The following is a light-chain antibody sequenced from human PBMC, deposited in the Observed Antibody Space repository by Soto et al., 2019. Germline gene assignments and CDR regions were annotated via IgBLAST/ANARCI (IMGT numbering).Light chain of an antibody. V-gene: IGKV3-20*01. CDR2: GAS. CDR3: QQYGSSPQT. J-gene: IGKJ1*01. Sequence: EIVLTQSPGTLSLSPGERATLYCRASQSVSGSYLAWYQRKPGQAPRLLIYGASSRATGIPDRFSGSGSGTDFTLSISRLEPEDFAVYYCQQYGSSPQTFVQGTKGEIK. CDR1: QSVSGSY.